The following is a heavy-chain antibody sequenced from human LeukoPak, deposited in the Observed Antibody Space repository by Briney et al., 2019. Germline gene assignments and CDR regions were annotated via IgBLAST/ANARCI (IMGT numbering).Heavy chain of an antibody. CDR2: INLSGGST. Sequence: ASVKVSCKASGYTFTSYYMHWVRQAPGQGLEWMGIINLSGGSTSYAQKFQGRVTMTRDTSTSTVYMELSSLRSEDTAVYYCARADPSEHSGYYGMDVWGQGTTVTVSS. CDR3: ARADPSEHSGYYGMDV. V-gene: IGHV1-46*01. J-gene: IGHJ6*02. D-gene: IGHD1-14*01. CDR1: GYTFTSYY.